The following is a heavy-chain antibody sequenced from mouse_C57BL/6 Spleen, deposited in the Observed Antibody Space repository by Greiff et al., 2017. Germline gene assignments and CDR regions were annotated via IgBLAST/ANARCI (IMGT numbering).Heavy chain of an antibody. V-gene: IGHV1-82*01. CDR1: GYAFSSSW. Sequence: QVQLKQSGPELVKPGASVKISCTASGYAFSSSWMHWVKQRPGQGLEWIGRIYPGDGDTNSNGKFQGKATLTADKSSSTAYMQLSSLTSEDSAVYFCARSAQAGFYYAMDYWGQGTSVTVSS. J-gene: IGHJ4*01. CDR3: ARSAQAGFYYAMDY. D-gene: IGHD3-2*02. CDR2: IYPGDGDT.